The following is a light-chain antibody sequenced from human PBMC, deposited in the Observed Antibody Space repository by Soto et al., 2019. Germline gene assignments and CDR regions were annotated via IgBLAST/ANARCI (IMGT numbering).Light chain of an antibody. Sequence: DLQMTQSPSTLSGSVGDRVTITCRARQTISSWLAWYQQKPGKAPKLLIYKASTLKSGVPSRFSGSGSGTEFTLTISNLQPDDFATYYCQHYNSYSEAFGQGTKVELK. CDR2: KAS. CDR3: QHYNSYSEA. J-gene: IGKJ1*01. CDR1: QTISSW. V-gene: IGKV1-5*03.